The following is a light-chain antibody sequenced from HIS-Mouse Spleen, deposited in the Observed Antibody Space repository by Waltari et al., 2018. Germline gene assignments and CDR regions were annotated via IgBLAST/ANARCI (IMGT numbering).Light chain of an antibody. CDR2: QDS. V-gene: IGLV3-1*01. J-gene: IGLJ2*01. Sequence: SYELTQPPSVSVSPGQTASITCPGDQLGDKYACWYQQKPGQSPVLVIYQDSKRPSGIPERFSGSNSGNTATLTISGTQAMDEADYYCQAWDSSTVVFGGGNKLTVL. CDR3: QAWDSSTVV. CDR1: QLGDKY.